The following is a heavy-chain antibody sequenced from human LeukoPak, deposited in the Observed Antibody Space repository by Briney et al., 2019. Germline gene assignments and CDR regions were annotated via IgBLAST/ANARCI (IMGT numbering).Heavy chain of an antibody. V-gene: IGHV3-33*06. CDR1: GFTFSSYG. CDR3: AKDGGDSGSYYVDY. Sequence: GGSLRLSGAASGFTFSSYGMHWVRQAPGKGLEWVAVIWYDGSNKYYADSVKGRFTISRDNSKNTLYLQMNSLRAEDTAVYYCAKDGGDSGSYYVDYWGQGTLVTVSS. J-gene: IGHJ4*02. CDR2: IWYDGSNK. D-gene: IGHD1-26*01.